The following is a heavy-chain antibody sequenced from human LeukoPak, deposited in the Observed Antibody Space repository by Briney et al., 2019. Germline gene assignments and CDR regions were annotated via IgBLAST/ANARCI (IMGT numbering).Heavy chain of an antibody. CDR3: ARGPSLDY. J-gene: IGHJ4*02. CDR2: INHSGST. CDR1: GGSFSGYY. Sequence: SETLSLTCAVYGGSFSGYYWSWIRQPPGKGPEWIGEINHSGSTNYNPSLKSRVTISVDTSKNQFSLKLSSVTAADTAVYYCARGPSLDYWGQGTLVTVSS. V-gene: IGHV4-34*01.